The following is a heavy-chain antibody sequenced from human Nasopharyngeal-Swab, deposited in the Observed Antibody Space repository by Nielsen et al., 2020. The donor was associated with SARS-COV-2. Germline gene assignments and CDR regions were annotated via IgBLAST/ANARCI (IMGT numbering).Heavy chain of an antibody. Sequence: GGSLRLSCAASGFTFDDYAMHWVRQAPGKGLEWVSGISWNSGSIGYADSVKGRFTISRDNSKNTLYLQMNSLRAEDTAVYYCAKDFAPGTYDSGSYFGYWGQGTLVTVSS. V-gene: IGHV3-9*01. CDR2: ISWNSGSI. J-gene: IGHJ4*02. CDR1: GFTFDDYA. D-gene: IGHD3-10*01. CDR3: AKDFAPGTYDSGSYFGY.